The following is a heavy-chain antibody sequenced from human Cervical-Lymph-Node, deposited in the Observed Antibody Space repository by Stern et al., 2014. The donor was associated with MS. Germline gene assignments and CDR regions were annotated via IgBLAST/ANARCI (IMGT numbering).Heavy chain of an antibody. D-gene: IGHD2-8*01. CDR2: IRSQANGYTT. CDR3: TRLMSYDAFDI. CDR1: GFIFSGTA. Sequence: EVQLVESGGGLVKPGGSLKLSCAASGFIFSGTAMHWVRQAPGKGLEWGGRIRSQANGYTTAYAASVKGRFTVSRDDSKKTAFLQMNSLKTEDTAVYYCTRLMSYDAFDIWGQGTVVTVSS. J-gene: IGHJ3*02. V-gene: IGHV3-73*01.